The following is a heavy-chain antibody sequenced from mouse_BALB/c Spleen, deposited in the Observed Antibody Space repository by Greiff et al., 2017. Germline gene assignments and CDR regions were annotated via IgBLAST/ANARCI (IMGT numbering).Heavy chain of an antibody. D-gene: IGHD3-3*01. CDR2: IWSGGST. V-gene: IGHV2-4-1*01. J-gene: IGHJ4*01. CDR3: ARNYDGLGGAMDY. Sequence: QVQLKESGPGLVQPSQSLSITCTVSGFSLTSYCVHWVRQSPGKGLEWLGVIWSGGSTDYNAAFISRPSISKDNSKSQVFFKMNSLQADDTAIYYCARNYDGLGGAMDYWGQGTSVTVSS. CDR1: GFSLTSYC.